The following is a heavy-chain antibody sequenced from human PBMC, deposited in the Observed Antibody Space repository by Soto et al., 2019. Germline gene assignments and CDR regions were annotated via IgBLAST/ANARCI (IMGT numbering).Heavy chain of an antibody. CDR3: AKDAGDFGTFDY. CDR1: GFTFSSFA. CDR2: TSSDGNTK. D-gene: IGHD4-17*01. V-gene: IGHV3-30-3*01. J-gene: IGHJ4*01. Sequence: QVQLVESGGGVVQPGNSLRLSCAVSGFTFSSFAMQWVRQAPGKGLEWVAVTSSDGNTKFYADSVKGRFTISRDNSKNMLYLQINNLRPEDTAVYYCAKDAGDFGTFDYWGHGTLVTVSS.